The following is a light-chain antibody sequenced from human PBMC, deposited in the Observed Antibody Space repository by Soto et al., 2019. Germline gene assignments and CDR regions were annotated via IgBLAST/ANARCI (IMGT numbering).Light chain of an antibody. CDR2: EVS. V-gene: IGLV2-14*01. CDR1: SSDVGGYNY. CDR3: SSYTSSSTVV. Sequence: QSASVSGSPGQSITISCTGTSSDVGGYNYVSWYQQHPGKAPKLMIYEVSNRPSGVSNRFSGSKSGNTASLTISGLQAEDEADYYCSSYTSSSTVVFGGGTKLTVL. J-gene: IGLJ2*01.